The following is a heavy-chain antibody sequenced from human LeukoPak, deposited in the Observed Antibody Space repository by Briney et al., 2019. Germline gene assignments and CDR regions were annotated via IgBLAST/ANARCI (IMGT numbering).Heavy chain of an antibody. V-gene: IGHV4-39*07. CDR3: ARDTVPGDSFDI. J-gene: IGHJ3*02. CDR2: IYYSGST. CDR1: GGSISSDSYY. Sequence: SETLSLTCTVSGGSISSDSYYWAWIRQPPGKGLEWIASIYYSGSTYYNPSLKSRVTISVDTSRNQFSLKLSSVTAADTAVYYCARDTVPGDSFDIWGPGTMVTVSS.